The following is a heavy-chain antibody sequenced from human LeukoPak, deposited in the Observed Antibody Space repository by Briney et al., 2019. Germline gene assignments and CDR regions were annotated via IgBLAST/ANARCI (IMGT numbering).Heavy chain of an antibody. V-gene: IGHV3-20*04. CDR1: GFTFYDYG. J-gene: IGHJ4*02. D-gene: IGHD4-11*01. CDR2: INWNGGNT. CDR3: ARVASNYDFDY. Sequence: GGSLRLSCAASGFTFYDYGMTWVRQAPGKGLEWVSGINWNGGNTDYADSVKGRFTISRDNAQNSLYLQMNSLRAEDTALYYCARVASNYDFDYWGQGTLVSVSS.